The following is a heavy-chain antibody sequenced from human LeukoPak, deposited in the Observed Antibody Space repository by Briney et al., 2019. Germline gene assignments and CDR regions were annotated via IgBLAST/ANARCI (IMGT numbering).Heavy chain of an antibody. J-gene: IGHJ4*02. CDR1: GFTMTNAW. CDR3: TTGRVI. CDR2: IKSETDGGTT. V-gene: IGHV3-15*01. Sequence: GGSLRLSRAASGFTMTNAWMTSVRQAPGKGLEWVGLIKSETDGGTTNYAAPVKGRFTISRDDSKNTLYLQMNSLQTEDTAVYYCTTGRVIWGQGTLVTVSS.